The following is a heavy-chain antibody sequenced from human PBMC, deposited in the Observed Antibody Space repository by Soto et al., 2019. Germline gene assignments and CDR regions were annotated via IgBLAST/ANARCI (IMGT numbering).Heavy chain of an antibody. D-gene: IGHD2-21*02. CDR3: AKVEGEVTRIFDY. CDR1: GFTFSSYA. V-gene: IGHV3-23*01. Sequence: GWSLRLSCAASGFTFSSYAMSWVRQAPGKGLEWVSAISGSGGSTYYADSVKGRFTISRDNSKNTLYLQMNSLRAEDTAVYYCAKVEGEVTRIFDYWGQGTLVTVSS. J-gene: IGHJ4*02. CDR2: ISGSGGST.